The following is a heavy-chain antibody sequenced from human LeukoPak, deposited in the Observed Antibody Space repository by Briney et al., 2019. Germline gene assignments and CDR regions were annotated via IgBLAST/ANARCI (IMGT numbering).Heavy chain of an antibody. Sequence: GGSLRLSCAASGFTFSSYAMSWVRQAPGKGLEWVSAISGSGGSTYYADSVKGRFTISRDNSKNTLYLQMNSLRAEDTAVYYCASRRSGYYTGLPFRTPYYYYGMDVWGQGTTVTVSS. CDR1: GFTFSSYA. CDR3: ASRRSGYYTGLPFRTPYYYYGMDV. D-gene: IGHD3-3*01. CDR2: ISGSGGST. J-gene: IGHJ6*02. V-gene: IGHV3-23*01.